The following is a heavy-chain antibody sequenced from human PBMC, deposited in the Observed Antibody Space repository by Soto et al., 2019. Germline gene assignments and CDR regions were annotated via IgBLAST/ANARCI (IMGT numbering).Heavy chain of an antibody. J-gene: IGHJ4*02. CDR3: AKDMGDGCSGGSCYSSVDY. CDR2: VSWNSGSI. V-gene: IGHV3-9*01. CDR1: GFTFDDYA. Sequence: EVQLVESGGGLVQPGRSLRLSCAASGFTFDDYAMHWVRQAPGKGLEWVSGVSWNSGSIGYADSVKGRFTISRDNAKNSLYLQMNSLRAEDTALYYCAKDMGDGCSGGSCYSSVDYWGQGTLVTVSS. D-gene: IGHD2-15*01.